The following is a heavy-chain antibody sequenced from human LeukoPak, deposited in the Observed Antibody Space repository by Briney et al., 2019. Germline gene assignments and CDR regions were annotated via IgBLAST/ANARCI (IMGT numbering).Heavy chain of an antibody. J-gene: IGHJ5*02. Sequence: PGGTLRLSCAASGFTFSTYGMHWVRQGPGKGLEGVAVIWYDGSNKDYADSVKGRFTIARDNSKNTLYLQMNSLRAEDTAVYYCARDIGYGDYVVSPRFDPWGQGTLVTVSS. CDR3: ARDIGYGDYVVSPRFDP. CDR1: GFTFSTYG. D-gene: IGHD4-17*01. V-gene: IGHV3-33*01. CDR2: IWYDGSNK.